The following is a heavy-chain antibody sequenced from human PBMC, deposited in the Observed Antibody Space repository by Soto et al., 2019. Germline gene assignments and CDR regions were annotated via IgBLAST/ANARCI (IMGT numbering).Heavy chain of an antibody. V-gene: IGHV3-48*03. CDR1: GFTLSGYE. J-gene: IGHJ3*01. CDR2: IKSSGSPT. CDR3: AKDGGRFFNEFET. D-gene: IGHD1-26*01. Sequence: GGSLRLSCAASGFTLSGYEMNWVRQAPGKGLEWISYIKSSGSPTYYTDSVKGRFTISRDNSKNTVYVQMNNVRAEDTAVYYCAKDGGRFFNEFETWGQGTMVTVSS.